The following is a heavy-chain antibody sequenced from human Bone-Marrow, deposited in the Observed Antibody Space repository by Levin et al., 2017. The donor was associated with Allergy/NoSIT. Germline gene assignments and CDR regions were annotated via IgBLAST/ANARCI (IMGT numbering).Heavy chain of an antibody. CDR2: ISGSGGNT. D-gene: IGHD2-15*01. CDR3: AKDADKLHYFDY. J-gene: IGHJ4*02. CDR1: GFTFSSYG. Sequence: PGGSLRLSCAASGFTFSSYGMNWVRRAPGKGLEWVSTISGSGGNTFYSDSVKGRFTISRDNSKNTLFLQMNSLRVEDTAVYYCAKDADKLHYFDYWGQGTLVTVSS. V-gene: IGHV3-23*01.